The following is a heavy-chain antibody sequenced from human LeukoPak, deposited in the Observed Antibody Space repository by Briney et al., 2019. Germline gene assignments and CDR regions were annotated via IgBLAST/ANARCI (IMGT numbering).Heavy chain of an antibody. CDR3: AKNPGAKGYYFDY. CDR1: GFTFSSYG. Sequence: GGSLRLSCAASGFTFSSYGMHWLRQAPGKGLEWVAFIRYDGSNKYYADSVKGRFTISRDNSKNTLYLQMNSLRAEDTAVYYCAKNPGAKGYYFDYWGQGTLVTVSS. V-gene: IGHV3-30*02. J-gene: IGHJ4*02. CDR2: IRYDGSNK.